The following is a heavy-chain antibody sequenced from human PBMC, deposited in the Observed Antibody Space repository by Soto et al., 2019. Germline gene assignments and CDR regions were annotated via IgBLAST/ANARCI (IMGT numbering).Heavy chain of an antibody. V-gene: IGHV4-39*01. J-gene: IGHJ6*02. CDR1: GGSISSSSYY. Sequence: SETLSLTCTVSGGSISSSSYYWGWIRQPPGKGLEWIGSIYYSGTTYYNPSLKSRVTISVDTSKNQFSLELNSVAAADTAVYYCARQGSISAFNVWGQGTTVTVSS. D-gene: IGHD3-10*01. CDR3: ARQGSISAFNV. CDR2: IYYSGTT.